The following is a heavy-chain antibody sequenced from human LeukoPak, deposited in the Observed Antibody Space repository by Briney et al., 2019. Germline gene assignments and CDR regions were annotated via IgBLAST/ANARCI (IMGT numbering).Heavy chain of an antibody. D-gene: IGHD2-2*01. CDR1: GGSFSGYY. J-gene: IGHJ3*02. CDR3: ARIGRYCSSTSCYVPAFDI. V-gene: IGHV4-34*01. CDR2: INHSGST. Sequence: SETLSLTCAVYGGSFSGYYWSWIRQPPGKGLEWIGEINHSGSTNYNPSLKSRVTISVDTSKNQFSLKLSSVTAADTAVYYCARIGRYCSSTSCYVPAFDIWGQGTMVTVSS.